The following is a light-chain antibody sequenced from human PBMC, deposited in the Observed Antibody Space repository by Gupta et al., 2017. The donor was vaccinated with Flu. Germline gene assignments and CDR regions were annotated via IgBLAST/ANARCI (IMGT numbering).Light chain of an antibody. CDR1: SGSVPSTNT. CDR2: STN. Sequence: QTVVTQEPSFSVSPGGTVTLTCGLSSGSVPSTNTPSWYQQTPGQAPRTLIYSTNTRSSGVPDRFSGSIVGNKAALSITGAQADDESDYYCVLHVGSGIWVFGGGTKVTVL. V-gene: IGLV8-61*01. CDR3: VLHVGSGIWV. J-gene: IGLJ3*02.